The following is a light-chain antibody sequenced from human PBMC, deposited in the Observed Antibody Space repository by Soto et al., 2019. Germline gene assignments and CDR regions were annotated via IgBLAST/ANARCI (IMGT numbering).Light chain of an antibody. CDR1: SSDIGGYNY. V-gene: IGLV2-14*01. J-gene: IGLJ2*01. Sequence: QSALTQPASVSGSPGQSITISCTGTSSDIGGYNYVSWYQQHPGKAPKLMIYDVSNRPSGVSDCFSGSKSGNTASLTISGLQAEDEADYYCSSYTSSSTSVVFGGGTQLTVL. CDR2: DVS. CDR3: SSYTSSSTSVV.